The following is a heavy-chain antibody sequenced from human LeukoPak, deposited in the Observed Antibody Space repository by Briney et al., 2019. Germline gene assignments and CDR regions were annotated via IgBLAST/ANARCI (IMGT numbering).Heavy chain of an antibody. CDR3: ARGPHYDFWSGYPEGGWFDP. V-gene: IGHV1-8*02. Sequence: GASVKVSCKASGYTFTSYGISWVRQAPGQGLEWMGWISGYNGNTGYAQKFQGRVTMTRNTSISTAYMELSSLRSEDTAVYYCARGPHYDFWSGYPEGGWFDPWGQGTLVTVSS. D-gene: IGHD3-3*01. J-gene: IGHJ5*02. CDR1: GYTFTSYG. CDR2: ISGYNGNT.